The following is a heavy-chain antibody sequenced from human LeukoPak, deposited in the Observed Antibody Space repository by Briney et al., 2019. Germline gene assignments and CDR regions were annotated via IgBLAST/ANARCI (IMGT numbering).Heavy chain of an antibody. V-gene: IGHV4-34*01. CDR3: ASSGWPEYYYYYYMDV. J-gene: IGHJ6*03. CDR1: GGSFSGYY. CDR2: INHSGST. D-gene: IGHD6-19*01. Sequence: SETLSLTCAVYGGSFSGYYWSWIRQPPGKGLEWIGEINHSGSTNYNPSLKSRVTISVDTSKNQFSLKLSSVTAADTAVYYCASSGWPEYYYYYYMDVWGKGTTVTVSS.